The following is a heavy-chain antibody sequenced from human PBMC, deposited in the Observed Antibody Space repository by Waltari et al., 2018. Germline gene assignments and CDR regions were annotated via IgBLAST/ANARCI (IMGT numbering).Heavy chain of an antibody. J-gene: IGHJ4*02. CDR3: AKTISGWNDEGGY. D-gene: IGHD1-1*01. V-gene: IGHV3-30*02. Sequence: QVQLVESGGGVVQPGGSLRLSCAASGFTFSRYGMPWVRQAPGKGLEWVAFIRYDGSNKYYADSVKGRFTISRDNSKNTLYLQMNSLRAEDTAVYYCAKTISGWNDEGGYWGQGTLVTVSS. CDR1: GFTFSRYG. CDR2: IRYDGSNK.